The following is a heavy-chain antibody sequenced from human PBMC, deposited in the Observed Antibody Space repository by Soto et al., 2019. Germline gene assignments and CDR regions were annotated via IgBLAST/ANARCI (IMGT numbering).Heavy chain of an antibody. Sequence: TLSLTCTVSGGYISSSNYYWGWIRQPPGKGLEWIGSIYYSGSTNYNPSLKSRVTISVDTYKNQFSLKLSAVTAADTAVYYCARGYPHMVFGELFHISWFDPWGQGTLVTVSS. V-gene: IGHV4-39*07. CDR3: ARGYPHMVFGELFHISWFDP. J-gene: IGHJ5*02. CDR2: IYYSGST. CDR1: GGYISSSNYY. D-gene: IGHD3-10*02.